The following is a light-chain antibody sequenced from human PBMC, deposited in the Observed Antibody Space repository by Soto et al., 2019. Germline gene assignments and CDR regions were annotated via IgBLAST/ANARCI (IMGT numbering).Light chain of an antibody. CDR1: QSLSSSY. J-gene: IGKJ3*01. CDR2: GAS. CDR3: QHYGTSPFS. V-gene: IGKV3-20*01. Sequence: EIVLTQSPDTLSLSPGERATLSCRASQSLSSSYFAWYQQKPGQAPRLLIHGASTRAPGIPDRFSGSGSGTDFTLTITRLEPEDFAVYYCQHYGTSPFSFGPGTKVDIK.